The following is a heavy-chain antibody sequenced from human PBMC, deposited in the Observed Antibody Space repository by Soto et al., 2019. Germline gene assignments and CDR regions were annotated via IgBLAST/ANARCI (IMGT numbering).Heavy chain of an antibody. CDR1: GGTLSSYS. CDR3: ARTAGSPNSNRFEP. CDR2: IIPFLGRT. D-gene: IGHD1-1*01. Sequence: QLHLVQSGAEVRKPGSSVKVSCKASGGTLSSYSVTWVRQAPGQGLEWMGRIIPFLGRTNYAQNFQGRVTCAADRSTISAYMERRSLRSAATAIYYCARTAGSPNSNRFEPSGQGTLVIVSS. V-gene: IGHV1-69*02. J-gene: IGHJ5*02.